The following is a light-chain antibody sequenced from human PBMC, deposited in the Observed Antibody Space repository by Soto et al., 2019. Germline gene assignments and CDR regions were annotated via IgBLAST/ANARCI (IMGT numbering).Light chain of an antibody. V-gene: IGLV2-8*01. Sequence: QSALTQPPSASGSPGQSVTFSCTGTSSDVGSYNYVSWYQQHPGKAPKLMIYEVSKRPSGVPNRFSGSKSGNTASLTVSGLQAEDEADYYCSSYAGNNNVVFGGGTKVTVL. CDR3: SSYAGNNNVV. CDR2: EVS. J-gene: IGLJ2*01. CDR1: SSDVGSYNY.